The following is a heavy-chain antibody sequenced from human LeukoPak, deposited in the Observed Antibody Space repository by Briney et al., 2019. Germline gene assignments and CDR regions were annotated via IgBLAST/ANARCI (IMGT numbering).Heavy chain of an antibody. Sequence: SETLSLTCTVSGGSISSYYWSWIRQPPGKGLEWIGYIYYSGSTNYNPSLKSRVTISVDTSKNQFSLKLSSVTAADTAVYYCARVRRDYRIDNWFDPWGQGTLVTVSS. CDR2: IYYSGST. J-gene: IGHJ5*02. D-gene: IGHD4-17*01. V-gene: IGHV4-59*08. CDR1: GGSISSYY. CDR3: ARVRRDYRIDNWFDP.